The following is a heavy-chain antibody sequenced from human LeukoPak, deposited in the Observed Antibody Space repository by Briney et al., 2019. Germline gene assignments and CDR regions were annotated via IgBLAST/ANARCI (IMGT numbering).Heavy chain of an antibody. D-gene: IGHD2-2*01. J-gene: IGHJ3*02. CDR2: IKQDGSER. V-gene: IGHV3-7*01. CDR3: ARDQVVVVPAAEDAFDI. Sequence: GGSLRLSCAASGFTFRSYWMSWVRQAPGKGLEWVANIKQDGSERYYVDSVKGRFTISRDNAKNSLYLQMNSLRAEDTAVYYCARDQVVVVPAAEDAFDIWGQGTMVTVSS. CDR1: GFTFRSYW.